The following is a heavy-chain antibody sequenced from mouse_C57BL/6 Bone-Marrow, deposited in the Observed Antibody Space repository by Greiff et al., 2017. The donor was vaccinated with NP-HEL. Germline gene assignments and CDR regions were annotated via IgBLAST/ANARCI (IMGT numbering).Heavy chain of an antibody. CDR1: GYTFTSYW. CDR2: IDPSDSET. V-gene: IGHV1-52*01. Sequence: QVQLQQPGAELVRPGSSVKLSCKASGYTFTSYWMHWVKQRPIQGLEWIGNIDPSDSETHYNQKFKDKATLTVDKSSSTAYMQLSSLTSEDSAVYYCARSGYYGSSYPWYFDVWGTGTTVTVSS. D-gene: IGHD1-1*01. J-gene: IGHJ1*03. CDR3: ARSGYYGSSYPWYFDV.